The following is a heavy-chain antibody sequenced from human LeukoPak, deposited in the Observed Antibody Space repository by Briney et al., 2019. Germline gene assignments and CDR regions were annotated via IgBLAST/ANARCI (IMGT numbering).Heavy chain of an antibody. J-gene: IGHJ5*02. D-gene: IGHD3-9*01. CDR3: ARDYDILTGYYKGLYP. CDR1: GYTFTSYG. CDR2: ISAYNGNT. V-gene: IGHV1-18*01. Sequence: ASVKVSCKASGYTFTSYGISWVRQAPGQGLEWMGWISAYNGNTNYAQKLHGRVTMHTDTSTSTAYMELRSLRSDDTAVYYCARDYDILTGYYKGLYPWGQGTLVTVSS.